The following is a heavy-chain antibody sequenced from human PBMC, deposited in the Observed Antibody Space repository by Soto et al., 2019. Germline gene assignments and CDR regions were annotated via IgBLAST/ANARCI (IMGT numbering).Heavy chain of an antibody. CDR1: GYTFTSCA. V-gene: IGHV1-3*01. CDR3: ARDSQVVPAWFDP. CDR2: INAGNGNT. J-gene: IGHJ5*02. D-gene: IGHD2-2*01. Sequence: GASVKVSCKASGYTFTSCAMHWVRQAPGQRLEWMGWINAGNGNTKYSQKFQGRVTITRDTSASTAYMELSSLRSEDTAVYYCARDSQVVPAWFDPWGQGTLVTVSS.